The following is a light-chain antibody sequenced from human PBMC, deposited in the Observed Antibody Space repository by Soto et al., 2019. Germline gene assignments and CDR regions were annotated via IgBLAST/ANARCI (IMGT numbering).Light chain of an antibody. J-gene: IGKJ3*01. CDR2: TTS. Sequence: EIVLTQSPGTLSLSPGERATLTCTASQSVTSSCLAWYQRKPGQAPRLLILTTSIRATDIPDRFSGSGSGTDFTLTISRLEPEDFAVYYCQQCGGSPLFSFGPGTRVDI. CDR3: QQCGGSPLFS. CDR1: QSVTSSC. V-gene: IGKV3-20*01.